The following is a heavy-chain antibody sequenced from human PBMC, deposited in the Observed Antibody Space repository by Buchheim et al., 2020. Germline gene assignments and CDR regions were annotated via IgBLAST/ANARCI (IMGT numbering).Heavy chain of an antibody. J-gene: IGHJ6*02. CDR2: INHSGST. CDR1: GGSFSGYY. CDR3: ARVVTWIQLWSDYYYYYGMDV. Sequence: QVQLQQWGAGLLKPSETLSLTCAVYGGSFSGYYWSWIRQPPGKGLEWIGEINHSGSTNYNPSLKSRVTISVETSQNQLSLKLSSVTAADTAVYYCARVVTWIQLWSDYYYYYGMDVWGQGTT. D-gene: IGHD5-18*01. V-gene: IGHV4-34*01.